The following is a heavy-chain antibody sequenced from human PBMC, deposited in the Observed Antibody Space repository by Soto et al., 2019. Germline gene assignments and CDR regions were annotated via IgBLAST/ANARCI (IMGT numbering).Heavy chain of an antibody. D-gene: IGHD3-10*01. Sequence: EVQLLESGGGLVQPGGSLRLSCEASGFAFSSYSITWVRQAPGNGLEYVSGITRSADLSFYADSVRGRFTVSRDNSKNTAYLQMNSLRVEDTAVYYCAKWSGFGDLWGQGTLVTVSS. CDR1: GFAFSSYS. CDR2: ITRSADLS. V-gene: IGHV3-23*01. J-gene: IGHJ4*02. CDR3: AKWSGFGDL.